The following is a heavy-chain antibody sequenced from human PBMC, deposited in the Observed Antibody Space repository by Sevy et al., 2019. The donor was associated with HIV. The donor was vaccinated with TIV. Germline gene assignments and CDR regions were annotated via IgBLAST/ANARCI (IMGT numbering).Heavy chain of an antibody. V-gene: IGHV3-23*01. J-gene: IGHJ4*02. CDR1: GFTFSTYA. CDR3: AREGCTKPHDY. D-gene: IGHD2-8*01. CDR2: ISGRGDNT. Sequence: GGSLRLSCAASGFTFSTYAMNWVRQAPGKELEWVSAISGRGDNTYYADSVKGRFTISRDNSKSSVYLQMNNLRPEDTAVYYCAREGCTKPHDYWGQGTLVTVSS.